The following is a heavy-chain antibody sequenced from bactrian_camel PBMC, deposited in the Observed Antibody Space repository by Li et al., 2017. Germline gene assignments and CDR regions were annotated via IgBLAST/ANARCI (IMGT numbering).Heavy chain of an antibody. CDR3: AVDARSCDYLVRRRAGNFTF. J-gene: IGHJ6*01. V-gene: IGHV3S60*01. CDR1: FFILDDFD. Sequence: HVQLVESGGGSVQTGGSLRLSCKPSFFILDDFDMMWYRQAPGNECELVSSIKGDGTAFYADAVKGRFTISRDNAENTVYLQMNGLKPEDSGLYYRAVDARSCDYLVRRRAGNFTFWGQGTQVTVS. D-gene: IGHD6*01. CDR2: IKGDGTA.